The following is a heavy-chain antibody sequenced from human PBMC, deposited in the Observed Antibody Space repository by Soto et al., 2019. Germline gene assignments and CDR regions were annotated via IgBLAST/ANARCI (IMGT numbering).Heavy chain of an antibody. D-gene: IGHD6-13*01. J-gene: IGHJ6*02. CDR2: ISYAGSNK. CDR1: GFTFSSYA. CDR3: ARDGGIAKRNYYYCYGMDF. V-gene: IGHV3-30-3*01. Sequence: PGGTLRLSCAASGFTFSSYAMHWVRQAPGKGLEWVAVISYAGSNKYYAYSVRGRRTLSRDNSKHTLYLQMNSLRPEDTAVYYCARDGGIAKRNYYYCYGMDFLGQGTSVTASS.